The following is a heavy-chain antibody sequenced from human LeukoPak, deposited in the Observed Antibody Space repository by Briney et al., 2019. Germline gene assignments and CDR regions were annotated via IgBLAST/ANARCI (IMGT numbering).Heavy chain of an antibody. J-gene: IGHJ4*02. CDR1: GGSISSGGYY. CDR2: IYYSGST. D-gene: IGHD3-16*01. Sequence: SETLSLTCTVSGGSISSGGYYWCWIRQHPGKGLEWIGYIYYSGSTYYNPSLKSRVTISVDTSKNQFSLKLSSVTAADTAVYYCAREAGIGILTRFFDYWGQGSLVTVSS. V-gene: IGHV4-31*03. CDR3: AREAGIGILTRFFDY.